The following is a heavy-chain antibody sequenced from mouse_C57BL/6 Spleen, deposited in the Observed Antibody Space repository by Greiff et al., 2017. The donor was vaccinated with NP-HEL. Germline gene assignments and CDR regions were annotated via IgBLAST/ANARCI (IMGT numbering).Heavy chain of an antibody. CDR2: IHPNSGST. V-gene: IGHV1-64*01. CDR1: GYTFTSYW. D-gene: IGHD1-1*01. CDR3: AREGGYYGSSYGAY. J-gene: IGHJ3*01. Sequence: QVQLQQPGAELVKPGASVKLSCTASGYTFTSYWMHWVQQRPGQGLEWIGMIHPNSGSTNYNEKFKSKATLTVDKSSSTAYMQLSSLTSEDSAVYYCAREGGYYGSSYGAYWGQGTLVTVSA.